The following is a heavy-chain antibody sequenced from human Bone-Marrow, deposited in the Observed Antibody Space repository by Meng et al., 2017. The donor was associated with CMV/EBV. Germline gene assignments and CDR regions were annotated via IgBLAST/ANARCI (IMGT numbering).Heavy chain of an antibody. CDR2: ISYDGSNK. D-gene: IGHD2-2*01. J-gene: IGHJ4*02. Sequence: FTFSSYGMHWVRQDQGKGLEWVAVISYDGSNKYYADSVKGRFTISRDNSKNTLYLQMNSLRAEDTAVYYCAKDPLYIVVVPAGAFDYWGQGTLVTVSS. V-gene: IGHV3-30*18. CDR3: AKDPLYIVVVPAGAFDY. CDR1: FTFSSYG.